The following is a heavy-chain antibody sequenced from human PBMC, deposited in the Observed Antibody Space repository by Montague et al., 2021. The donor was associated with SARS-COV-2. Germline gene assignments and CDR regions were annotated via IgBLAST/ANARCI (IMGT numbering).Heavy chain of an antibody. V-gene: IGHV3-21*01. CDR3: ARDSGRYYDFWSGYYNSHFYYYMDV. J-gene: IGHJ6*03. CDR1: GFTFSIYS. Sequence: SLRLSCAASGFTFSIYSMNWVRQAPGKGLEWVSSISSSSSYIYYADSVKGRFTISRDNAKNSLYLQMNSLRAEDTAVYYCARDSGRYYDFWSGYYNSHFYYYMDVWGKGTTVTVSS. CDR2: ISSSSSYI. D-gene: IGHD3-3*01.